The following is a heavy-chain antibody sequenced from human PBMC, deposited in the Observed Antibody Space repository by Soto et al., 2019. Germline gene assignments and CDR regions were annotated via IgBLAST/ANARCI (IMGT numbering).Heavy chain of an antibody. Sequence: GGSLRLSCAASGFTVSSNYMSWVRQAPGKGLEWLSVIYTDDSTYYADSVKGRFTISRDNSKNTLSLQMNSLRAEDTAVYYCMRGEQRPRFDYWGQGTLVTVSS. CDR2: IYTDDST. CDR3: MRGEQRPRFDY. D-gene: IGHD1-1*01. CDR1: GFTVSSNY. J-gene: IGHJ4*02. V-gene: IGHV3-66*01.